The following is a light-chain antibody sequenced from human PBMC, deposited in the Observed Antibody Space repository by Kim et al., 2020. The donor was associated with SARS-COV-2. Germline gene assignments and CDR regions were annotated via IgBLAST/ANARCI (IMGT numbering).Light chain of an antibody. CDR3: QQSYITPFT. J-gene: IGKJ3*01. Sequence: ASVGDRVTITCRTSPSISSHLNWYHQRPGRAPKLLIYAASTLQGGVPSRFSGSGSETDFTVTISSLQPEDFGSYFCQQSYITPFTFGPGTKVDIK. CDR1: PSISSH. CDR2: AAS. V-gene: IGKV1-39*01.